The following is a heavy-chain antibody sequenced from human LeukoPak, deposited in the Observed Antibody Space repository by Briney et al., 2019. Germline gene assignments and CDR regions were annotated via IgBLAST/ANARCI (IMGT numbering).Heavy chain of an antibody. J-gene: IGHJ4*02. Sequence: SETLSLTCTVSGYFISSGYNWGWIRQPQGKGLEWIGSIYHSGSTYYNPSLKSRVTISIDTSKNQFSLKLSSVTAADTAVYYCARGRTYYGSGSETFDYWGQGTLVTVSS. CDR1: GYFISSGYN. D-gene: IGHD3-10*01. CDR3: ARGRTYYGSGSETFDY. V-gene: IGHV4-38-2*02. CDR2: IYHSGST.